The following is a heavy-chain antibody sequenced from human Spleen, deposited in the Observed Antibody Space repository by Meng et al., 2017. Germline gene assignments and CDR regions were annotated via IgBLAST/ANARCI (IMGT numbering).Heavy chain of an antibody. CDR1: GFTFSSYN. V-gene: IGHV3-74*03. CDR2: INTDASIT. J-gene: IGHJ3*01. Sequence: GESLKISCAASGFTFSSYNMHWVRQTPGEGLVWVSRINTDASITTYADSVKGRFTISRDNAKNSLSLQMNSLRAEDTAVYYCARDIPASASALDVWGQGTMVTVSS. D-gene: IGHD2-2*01. CDR3: ARDIPASASALDV.